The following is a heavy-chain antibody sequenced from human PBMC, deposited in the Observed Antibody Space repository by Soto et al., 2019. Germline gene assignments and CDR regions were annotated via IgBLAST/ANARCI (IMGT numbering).Heavy chain of an antibody. CDR1: GGSFSGYY. J-gene: IGHJ4*02. CDR3: ARALWFGETRIDY. Sequence: QVQLQQWGAGLLKPSETLSLTCAVYGGSFSGYYWSWIRQPPGKGLEWIGEINHSGSTNYNPSLKSRVTISVDTSKNQFSLKLSSVTAADTAVYYCARALWFGETRIDYWGQGTLVTVSS. CDR2: INHSGST. D-gene: IGHD3-10*01. V-gene: IGHV4-34*01.